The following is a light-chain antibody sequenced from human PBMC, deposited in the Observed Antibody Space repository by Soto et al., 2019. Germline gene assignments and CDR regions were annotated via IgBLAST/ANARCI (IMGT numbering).Light chain of an antibody. CDR3: QQYNNWPPCT. CDR2: GAS. J-gene: IGKJ1*01. Sequence: EIFLTQSPDTLSLSPGERATLSCRASQSVTNYIAWYQQRPGQAPRLLIYGASTRATGIPARFSGSGSGTEFTLTISSLQSEDFAVYYCQQYNNWPPCTFGQGTKV. V-gene: IGKV3-15*01. CDR1: QSVTNY.